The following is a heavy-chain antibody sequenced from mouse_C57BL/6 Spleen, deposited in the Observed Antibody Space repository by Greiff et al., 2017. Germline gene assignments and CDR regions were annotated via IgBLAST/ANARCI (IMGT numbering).Heavy chain of an antibody. J-gene: IGHJ2*01. CDR3: ARDGGNFFDY. CDR2: INPNHGGT. Sequence: EVQLQQSGPELVKPGASVKISCKASGYTFTDYYMNWVKQSHGKSLEWIGDINPNHGGTSYNQKFKGKATLTVDKSSSTAYMELRSLTSDDSAVYYCARDGGNFFDYWGQGTTLTVSS. CDR1: GYTFTDYY. V-gene: IGHV1-26*01.